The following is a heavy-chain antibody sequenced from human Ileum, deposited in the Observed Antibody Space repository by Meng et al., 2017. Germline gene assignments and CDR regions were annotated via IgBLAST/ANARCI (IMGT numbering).Heavy chain of an antibody. J-gene: IGHJ2*01. Sequence: GESLKISCAASGLTFSNFAMSWVRQGSGKGLEWVSAISGSGDATDYADSVRGRFTISRDNSKSTVFLQMNSLRVEDTAVYYCAKYCSSDTCYDRFDLWGHG. CDR1: GLTFSNFA. CDR3: AKYCSSDTCYDRFDL. D-gene: IGHD2-2*01. V-gene: IGHV3-23*01. CDR2: ISGSGDAT.